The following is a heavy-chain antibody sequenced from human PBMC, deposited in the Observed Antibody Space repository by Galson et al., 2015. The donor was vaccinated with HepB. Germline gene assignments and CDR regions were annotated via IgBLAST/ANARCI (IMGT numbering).Heavy chain of an antibody. V-gene: IGHV1-18*01. Sequence: SVKVSCKASGYTFTSYGISWVRQAPGQGLEWMGWISAYNGNTNYAQKLQGRATMTTDTSTSTAYMELRSLRSDDTAVYYCATYQPVVVVARGRTTNYYYYYMDVWGKGTTVTVSS. CDR3: ATYQPVVVVARGRTTNYYYYYMDV. D-gene: IGHD2-15*01. CDR1: GYTFTSYG. J-gene: IGHJ6*03. CDR2: ISAYNGNT.